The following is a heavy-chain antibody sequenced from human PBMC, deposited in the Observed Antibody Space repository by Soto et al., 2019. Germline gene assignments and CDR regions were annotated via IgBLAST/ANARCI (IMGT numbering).Heavy chain of an antibody. Sequence: GGSLRLSCAASGFTFSSYAMSWVRQAPGKGLEWLAGITFRGDNTYYADSVKGRFTLSRDNSRNRLDLQMNSLKVEDTALYYCAKLGTMGVFDNWGQGTLVTVSS. CDR1: GFTFSSYA. D-gene: IGHD1-26*01. J-gene: IGHJ4*02. CDR3: AKLGTMGVFDN. CDR2: ITFRGDNT. V-gene: IGHV3-23*01.